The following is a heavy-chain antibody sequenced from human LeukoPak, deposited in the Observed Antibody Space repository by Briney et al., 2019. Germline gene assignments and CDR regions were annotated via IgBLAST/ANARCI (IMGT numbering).Heavy chain of an antibody. J-gene: IGHJ5*02. Sequence: SETLSLTCTVSGGSISSGGYYWSWISQHPGKGLEWIGYIYYSGSTYYNPSLKSRVTISVDTSKNQFSLKLSSVTAADTAVYYCARDRRNGHIMFDPWGQGTLVTVSS. CDR3: ARDRRNGHIMFDP. V-gene: IGHV4-31*03. D-gene: IGHD2-21*01. CDR1: GGSISSGGYY. CDR2: IYYSGST.